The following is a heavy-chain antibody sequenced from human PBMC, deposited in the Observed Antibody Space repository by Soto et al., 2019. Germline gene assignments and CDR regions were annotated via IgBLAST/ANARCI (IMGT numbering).Heavy chain of an antibody. J-gene: IGHJ6*02. CDR2: INPNSGGT. V-gene: IGHV1-2*02. Sequence: GASVKVSCKASGYTFTGYYMHWVRQAPGQGLEWMGWINPNSGGTNYAQKFQGRVTMTRDTSISTAYMELSRLRSDDTAVYYCAIKIAVAGTGRAPYYYGMDVWGQGTTVTVSS. CDR1: GYTFTGYY. D-gene: IGHD6-19*01. CDR3: AIKIAVAGTGRAPYYYGMDV.